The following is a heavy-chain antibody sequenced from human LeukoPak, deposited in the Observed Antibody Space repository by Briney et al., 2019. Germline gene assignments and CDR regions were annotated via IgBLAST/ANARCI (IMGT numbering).Heavy chain of an antibody. V-gene: IGHV1-2*02. CDR3: ARPSGSSGYYAFTDY. Sequence: GASVKVSCKASGYTFTGYYMHWVRQAPGQGLEWMGWINPNSGGTNYAQKFQGRVTMTRDTSISTAYMELSRLRSDDTAVYYCARPSGSSGYYAFTDYWGQGTLVTVSS. D-gene: IGHD3-22*01. J-gene: IGHJ4*02. CDR2: INPNSGGT. CDR1: GYTFTGYY.